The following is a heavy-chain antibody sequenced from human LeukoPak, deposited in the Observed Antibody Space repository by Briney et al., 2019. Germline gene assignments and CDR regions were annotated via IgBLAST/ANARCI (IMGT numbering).Heavy chain of an antibody. Sequence: PGGSLRLSCAASGFXFSSYWIHWVRQAPGKGLVWVSRINSDGSTTSYADSVKGRFTISRDNAKNTQYLQMNSLRPEDTAVYYCAGAGTGYSSGYYLFDLWGRGTLVTVSS. D-gene: IGHD6-19*01. V-gene: IGHV3-74*01. CDR1: GFXFSSYW. J-gene: IGHJ2*01. CDR2: INSDGSTT. CDR3: AGAGTGYSSGYYLFDL.